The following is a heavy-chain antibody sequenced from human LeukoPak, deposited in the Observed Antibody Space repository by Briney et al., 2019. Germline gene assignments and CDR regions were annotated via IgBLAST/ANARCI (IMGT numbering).Heavy chain of an antibody. V-gene: IGHV3-23*01. Sequence: GGSLRLSCAASGFTFSSYAMSWVRQAPGKGLEWVSAISGSGGSTYYADSVKGRFTISRDNSKNTLYLLMNGLRAEDTAVYYCTKVGRYSYAHDAFDIWGQGTMVTVSS. CDR1: GFTFSSYA. CDR3: TKVGRYSYAHDAFDI. D-gene: IGHD5-18*01. J-gene: IGHJ3*02. CDR2: ISGSGGST.